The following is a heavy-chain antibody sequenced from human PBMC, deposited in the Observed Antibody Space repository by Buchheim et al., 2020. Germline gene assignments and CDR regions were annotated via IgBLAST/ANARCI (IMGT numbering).Heavy chain of an antibody. V-gene: IGHV3-23*01. D-gene: IGHD4-23*01. CDR2: ISGSGGST. CDR3: AKYRTTGVTPGAFDY. Sequence: EVQLLESGGGLVQPGGSLRLSCAASGFTFSTYAVTWVRQAPGKGLEWVSAISGSGGSTYYADSVKGRFTISRDNSKNTLYLKMNSLRADDTAVYYCAKYRTTGVTPGAFDYGGQGTL. J-gene: IGHJ4*02. CDR1: GFTFSTYA.